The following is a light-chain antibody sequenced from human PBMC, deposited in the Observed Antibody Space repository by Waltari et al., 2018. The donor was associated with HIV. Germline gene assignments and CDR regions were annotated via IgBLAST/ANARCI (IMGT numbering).Light chain of an antibody. Sequence: DIVMTQSPLSLSVNPGEPASISCRSNQSLLHSNGYTYLDWYVKKPGQSPQLLIFVASRRASGVPDRFSGSASGTDCTLKISRVEAEDVGVYYCMQAVEKWTFGPGTKVEI. CDR1: QSLLHSNGYTY. J-gene: IGKJ1*01. V-gene: IGKV2-28*01. CDR2: VAS. CDR3: MQAVEKWT.